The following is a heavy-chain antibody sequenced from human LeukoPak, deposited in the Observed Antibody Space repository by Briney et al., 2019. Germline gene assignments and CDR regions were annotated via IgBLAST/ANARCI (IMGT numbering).Heavy chain of an antibody. CDR1: GDSITNNY. J-gene: IGHJ4*02. V-gene: IGHV4-59*01. Sequence: SETLSLTCTVSGDSITNNYWSWIRQPPGKGLEWIAYISYSGSTNYNPSLKSRVTISLDTSKNQLSLKVNSVTAADTAVYFCARVAAAGNYYFDYWGQGTLVTVSS. D-gene: IGHD6-13*01. CDR3: ARVAAAGNYYFDY. CDR2: ISYSGST.